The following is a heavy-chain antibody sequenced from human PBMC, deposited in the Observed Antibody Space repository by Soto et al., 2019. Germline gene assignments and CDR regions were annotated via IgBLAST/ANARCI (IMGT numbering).Heavy chain of an antibody. CDR3: ARVVLWFGELRSGSMDV. CDR2: IYYSGST. J-gene: IGHJ6*02. D-gene: IGHD3-10*01. Sequence: PSETLSLTCTVSGGSISSYYWSWIRQPPGKGLEWIGYIYYSGSTNYNPSLKSRVTISVDTSKNQFSLKLSSVTAADTAVYYCARVVLWFGELRSGSMDVWGQGTTVTVSS. CDR1: GGSISSYY. V-gene: IGHV4-59*01.